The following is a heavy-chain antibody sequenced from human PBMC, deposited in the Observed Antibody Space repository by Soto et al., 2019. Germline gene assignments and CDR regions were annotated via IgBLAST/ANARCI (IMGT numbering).Heavy chain of an antibody. CDR2: ISAYNGNT. CDR3: AGEPTYFDC. Sequence: QVQLVQSGAEVKKPGASVKVSCKASGYTFTSYGISWVRQAPGQGLEWMGWISAYNGNTKYAQKPPGSATRTTDTARSTAYMELRGLRSADTAVYYCAGEPTYFDCWGQGTMVTVSS. V-gene: IGHV1-18*01. CDR1: GYTFTSYG. J-gene: IGHJ4*02.